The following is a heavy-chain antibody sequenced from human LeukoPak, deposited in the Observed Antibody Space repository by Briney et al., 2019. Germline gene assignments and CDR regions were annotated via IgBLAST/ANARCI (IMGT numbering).Heavy chain of an antibody. Sequence: GGSLRLSCAASAFSLNAYNMSWVRQAPGKGLEWVSSISYTGTYIYYADSVKGRFTISRDNAQNSLYLQMSSLRAEDTAIYYCVRDRGTYRPIDYWGQGTLVTVSS. V-gene: IGHV3-21*04. CDR2: ISYTGTYI. CDR1: AFSLNAYN. CDR3: VRDRGTYRPIDY. J-gene: IGHJ4*02. D-gene: IGHD1-26*01.